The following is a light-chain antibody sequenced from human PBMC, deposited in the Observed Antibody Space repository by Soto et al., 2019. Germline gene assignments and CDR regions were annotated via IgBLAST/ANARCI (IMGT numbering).Light chain of an antibody. Sequence: EIVLTQSPGTLSLSPGERATLSCRASQSVASSHLAWYQQKPGRAPRLLIYDAFNRATGIPDRFSGSGSGTDFTLTISGLEPEDFAVYYCQQYGGSATFGQGTKV. J-gene: IGKJ1*01. CDR2: DAF. CDR3: QQYGGSAT. V-gene: IGKV3-20*01. CDR1: QSVASSH.